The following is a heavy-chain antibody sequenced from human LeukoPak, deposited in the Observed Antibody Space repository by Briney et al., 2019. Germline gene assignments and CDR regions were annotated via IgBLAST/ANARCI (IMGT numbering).Heavy chain of an antibody. J-gene: IGHJ4*02. CDR3: AREYISGWYDY. D-gene: IGHD6-19*01. CDR2: ISYDGTNE. Sequence: GGSLRLSCAASGFTFSRYNIHWVRQAPGNGLEWVAVISYDGTNEYYVDSVEGRFTTSRDSSKNTLYLQMNSLRADDTAVYYCAREYISGWYDYWGQGTLVTVSS. V-gene: IGHV3-30-3*01. CDR1: GFTFSRYN.